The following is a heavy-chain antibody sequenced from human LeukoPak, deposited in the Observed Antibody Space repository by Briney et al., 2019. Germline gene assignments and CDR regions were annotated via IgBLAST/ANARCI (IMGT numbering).Heavy chain of an antibody. CDR2: IHQDESEK. J-gene: IGHJ6*02. CDR1: GFTLSSYW. Sequence: PGGSLRLSCAASGFTLSSYWMSWVRQAPGKGLEWVANIHQDESEKNYVDSVKGRFTISRDNAKNSLYLKMNSLRAEDTTVYYCARDDVDWGQGTTVTVSS. V-gene: IGHV3-7*05. CDR3: ARDDVD.